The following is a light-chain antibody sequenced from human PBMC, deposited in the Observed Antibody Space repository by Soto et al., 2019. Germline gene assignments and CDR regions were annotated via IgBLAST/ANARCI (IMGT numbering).Light chain of an antibody. V-gene: IGKV3-15*01. CDR2: GAF. Sequence: EIVMTQSPATLSVSRGERATLSCRASQSVSYNLAWYQQKPGQGPRLLIYGAFTRATGIPARFSGSGSGTEFTLTISSLQSEDFGVYYCQQYKNWPPLTFGGGTKVEIK. CDR1: QSVSYN. CDR3: QQYKNWPPLT. J-gene: IGKJ4*01.